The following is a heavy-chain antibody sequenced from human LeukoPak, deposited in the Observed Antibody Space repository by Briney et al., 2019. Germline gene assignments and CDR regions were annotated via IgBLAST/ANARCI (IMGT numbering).Heavy chain of an antibody. Sequence: GGSLRLSCAASGFTVGSNYMSWVRQAPGKGLEWVSVIYSGGSTYYADSVKGRFTISRDNSKNTLYLQMNSLRAEDTAVYYCARDESSYGSFDYWGQGTLVTVSS. CDR3: ARDESSYGSFDY. CDR2: IYSGGST. J-gene: IGHJ4*02. V-gene: IGHV3-66*01. D-gene: IGHD5-18*01. CDR1: GFTVGSNY.